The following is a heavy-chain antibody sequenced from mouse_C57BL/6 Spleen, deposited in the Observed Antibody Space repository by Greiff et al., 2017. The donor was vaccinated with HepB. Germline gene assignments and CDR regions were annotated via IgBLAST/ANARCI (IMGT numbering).Heavy chain of an antibody. D-gene: IGHD1-1*01. Sequence: VQLQQSGPELVKPGASVKMSCKASGYTFTDYNMHWVKQSHGKSLEWIGYINPNNGGTSYNQKFKGKATLTVNKSSSTAYMELRSLTSEDSAVYYCARTSNYYGSSSYYYAMDYWGQGTSVTVSS. CDR3: ARTSNYYGSSSYYYAMDY. V-gene: IGHV1-22*01. J-gene: IGHJ4*01. CDR1: GYTFTDYN. CDR2: INPNNGGT.